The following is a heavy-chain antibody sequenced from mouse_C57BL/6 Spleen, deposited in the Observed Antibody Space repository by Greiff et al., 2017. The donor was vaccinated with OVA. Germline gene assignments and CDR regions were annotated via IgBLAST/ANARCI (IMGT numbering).Heavy chain of an antibody. V-gene: IGHV5-6*01. CDR2: ISSGGSYT. J-gene: IGHJ4*01. CDR3: SRGDYYGSSPRCAMDY. Sequence: EVMLVESGGDLVKPGGSLKLSCAASGFTFSSYGMSWVRQTPDKRLEWVATISSGGSYTYYPDSVKGRFTISRDNAKNTLYLQMSSLKSEDAAKYVCSRGDYYGSSPRCAMDYWGQGTSVTVSS. CDR1: GFTFSSYG. D-gene: IGHD1-1*01.